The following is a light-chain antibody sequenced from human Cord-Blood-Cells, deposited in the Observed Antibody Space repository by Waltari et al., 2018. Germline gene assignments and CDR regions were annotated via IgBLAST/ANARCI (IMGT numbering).Light chain of an antibody. CDR3: QQYGSSPWT. CDR2: GAS. CDR1: QSVSSSY. V-gene: IGKV3-20*01. J-gene: IGKJ1*01. Sequence: EIVLTQSPGTLSLSPGERATLSGRASQSVSSSYLAWYQQKPGQAPMLLIYGASSRATGSPDRFSGSGSGTEFTHTISRLEPEDFAGYYWQQYGSSPWTFGQGNKVEIK.